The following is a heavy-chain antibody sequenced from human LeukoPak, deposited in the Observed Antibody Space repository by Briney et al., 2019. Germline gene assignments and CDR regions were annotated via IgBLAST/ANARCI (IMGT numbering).Heavy chain of an antibody. CDR1: GGTFSSYA. Sequence: SVKVSCKASGGTFSSYAISWVRQAPGQELEWMGGIIPIFGTANYAQKFQGRVTITADESTSTAYMELSSLRSEDTAVYYCAGAAAADLRFGWFDPWGQGTLVTVSS. J-gene: IGHJ5*02. V-gene: IGHV1-69*01. CDR2: IIPIFGTA. D-gene: IGHD6-13*01. CDR3: AGAAAADLRFGWFDP.